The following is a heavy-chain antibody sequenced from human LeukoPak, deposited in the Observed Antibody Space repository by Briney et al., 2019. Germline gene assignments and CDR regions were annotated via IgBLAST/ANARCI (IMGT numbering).Heavy chain of an antibody. CDR1: GYTFTGYY. CDR2: MNPNSGGT. Sequence: ALVKVSCKASGYTFTGYYMHWVRQAPGQGLEWMAWMNPNSGGTSYAQKFQGRVTVTRDTSISTAYMELSRLKFDDTAVYYCARNKEGKSLDYWGQGTLVTVSS. J-gene: IGHJ4*02. CDR3: ARNKEGKSLDY. V-gene: IGHV1-2*02.